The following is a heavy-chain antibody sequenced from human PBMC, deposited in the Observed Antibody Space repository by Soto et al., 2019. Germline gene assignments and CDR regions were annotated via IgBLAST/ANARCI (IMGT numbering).Heavy chain of an antibody. D-gene: IGHD3-22*01. V-gene: IGHV3-23*01. J-gene: IGHJ5*02. CDR3: AKGGYYYDSSGSMFDP. Sequence: GGSLRLSCAASGFTFSSYAMSWVRQAPGKGPEWVSAISGSGGSTYYADSVKGRFTISRDNSKNTLYLQMNSLRAEDTAVYYCAKGGYYYDSSGSMFDPWGQGTLVTVSS. CDR1: GFTFSSYA. CDR2: ISGSGGST.